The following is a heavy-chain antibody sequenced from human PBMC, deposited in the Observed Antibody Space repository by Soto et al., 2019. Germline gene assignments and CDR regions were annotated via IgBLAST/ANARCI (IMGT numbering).Heavy chain of an antibody. J-gene: IGHJ6*04. CDR2: IGDSGAST. D-gene: IGHD1-26*01. CDR3: AKGVELDV. V-gene: IGHV3-23*01. CDR1: GFSFSGFA. Sequence: EVLLLESGGGLVQPGGSLRLSCEASGFSFSGFAMNWVRQAPGKGLEWVSAIGDSGASTYYENSVKGRFTISRDNSRNTLYLQLNSLRAEDTAVYYCAKGVELDVRGNGTTVTVSS.